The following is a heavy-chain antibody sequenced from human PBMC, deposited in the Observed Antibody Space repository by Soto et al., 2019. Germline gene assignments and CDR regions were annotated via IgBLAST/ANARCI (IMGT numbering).Heavy chain of an antibody. J-gene: IGHJ6*02. CDR3: ARVSGSYYYGMDV. V-gene: IGHV4-61*01. Sequence: SETLSLTCTVSGGSVSSGSYYWSWIRQPPGKGLEWIGEIYHSGSTNYNPSLKSRVTISVDKSKNQFSLKLSSVTAADTAVYYCARVSGSYYYGMDVWGQGTTVTVSS. CDR1: GGSVSSGSYY. CDR2: IYHSGST. D-gene: IGHD1-26*01.